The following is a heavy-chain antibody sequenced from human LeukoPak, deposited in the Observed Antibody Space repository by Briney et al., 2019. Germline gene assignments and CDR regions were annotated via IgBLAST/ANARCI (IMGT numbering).Heavy chain of an antibody. Sequence: INHSVTTNYNPSLKSPVTISVDTYKNQFSLKLSSVTAADTAVYYCARAGWWELRNWFDPWGQGTLVTVSS. CDR3: ARAGWWELRNWFDP. D-gene: IGHD1-26*01. V-gene: IGHV4-34*01. J-gene: IGHJ5*02. CDR2: INHSVTT.